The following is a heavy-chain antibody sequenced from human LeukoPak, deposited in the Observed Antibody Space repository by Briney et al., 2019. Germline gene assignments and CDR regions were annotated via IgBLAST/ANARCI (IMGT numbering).Heavy chain of an antibody. Sequence: GGSLRLSCAASGFTFSSYSMNWVRQAPGKGLKWVSYISSSSSTIYYADSVKGRFTISRDNSKNTLYLQMNSLRAEDTAVYYCAKALGAQIFDIWGQGTMVTVSS. CDR3: AKALGAQIFDI. J-gene: IGHJ3*02. V-gene: IGHV3-48*01. CDR2: ISSSSSTI. CDR1: GFTFSSYS.